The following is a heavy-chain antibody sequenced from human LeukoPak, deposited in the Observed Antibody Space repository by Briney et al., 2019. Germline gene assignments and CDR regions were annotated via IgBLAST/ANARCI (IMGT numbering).Heavy chain of an antibody. J-gene: IGHJ4*02. CDR2: IKQDGSEK. V-gene: IGHV3-7*01. CDR3: ARDLDSSSWYYFDY. CDR1: GFTFSSYW. D-gene: IGHD6-13*01. Sequence: HPGGSLRLSCAASGFTFSSYWMSWVRQAPGKGLEWVANIKQDGSEKYYVDSVKGRFTISRDNAKNSLYLQMNSLRAEDTAVYSCARDLDSSSWYYFDYWGQGTLVTVSS.